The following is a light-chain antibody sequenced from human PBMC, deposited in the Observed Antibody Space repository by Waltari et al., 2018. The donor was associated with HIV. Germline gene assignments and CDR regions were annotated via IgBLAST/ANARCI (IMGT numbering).Light chain of an antibody. Sequence: ESVLTQSPGTLSLSRGERATLSCRASESVDSSYLAWYRQRRGQAPRLLIYGASTRAAGIPDRFTGSGSGTDFTLTISRLEAEDFAVYYCQHFNTFGQGTKVEIK. V-gene: IGKV3-20*01. CDR3: QHFNT. CDR1: ESVDSSY. J-gene: IGKJ2*01. CDR2: GAS.